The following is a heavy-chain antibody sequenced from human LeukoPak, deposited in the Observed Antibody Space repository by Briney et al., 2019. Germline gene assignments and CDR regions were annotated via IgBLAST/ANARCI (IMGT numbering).Heavy chain of an antibody. J-gene: IGHJ4*02. D-gene: IGHD5-18*01. Sequence: SETLSLTCTVSGGSISSSSYYWGWIRQPPGKGLEWIGSIYYSGTSYYNSSLKSRVTISVETSKNQFSLKLNSVTAADTAVYYCARVDGYSYGTFDYWGQGTLVTVSS. CDR1: GGSISSSSYY. CDR3: ARVDGYSYGTFDY. V-gene: IGHV4-39*07. CDR2: IYYSGTS.